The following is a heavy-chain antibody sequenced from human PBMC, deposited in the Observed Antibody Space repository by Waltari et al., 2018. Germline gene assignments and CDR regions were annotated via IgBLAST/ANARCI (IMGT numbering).Heavy chain of an antibody. CDR3: ARVSLEDSSSWYGYYFDY. CDR2: IYYSGST. CDR1: GGSISSYY. J-gene: IGHJ4*02. Sequence: QVQLQESGPGLVKPSETLSLTCTVSGGSISSYYWSWIRQPPGKGLEWIGYIYYSGSTNYNPSLKSRVTISVDTSKNQFSLKLSSVTAADTAVYYCARVSLEDSSSWYGYYFDYWGQGTLVTVSS. V-gene: IGHV4-59*01. D-gene: IGHD6-13*01.